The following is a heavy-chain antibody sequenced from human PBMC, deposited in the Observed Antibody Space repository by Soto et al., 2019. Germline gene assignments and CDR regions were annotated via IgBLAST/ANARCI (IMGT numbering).Heavy chain of an antibody. J-gene: IGHJ4*02. CDR2: ISGGGDST. Sequence: EVQLLVSGGGLVQPGGSLRLSCAASGFTFSNYAMNWVRQAPGKGLEWVLGISGGGDSTYYADSVKGRFTISRDNSKNTLFLQMNSLRAEDTAVYYCAKERLARGFDYWGQGTLVTVSS. CDR1: GFTFSNYA. V-gene: IGHV3-23*01. CDR3: AKERLARGFDY.